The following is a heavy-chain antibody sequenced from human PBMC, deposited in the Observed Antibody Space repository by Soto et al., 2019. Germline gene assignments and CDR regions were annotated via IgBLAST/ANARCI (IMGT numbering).Heavy chain of an antibody. D-gene: IGHD6-19*01. CDR1: GGSFSGYH. CDR2: INHRGST. J-gene: IGHJ3*02. Sequence: QVQLQQWGAGLLKPSETLSLTCAVYGGSFSGYHWNWIRQPPGKGLEWIGEINHRGSTNYNPSLKSRVTISVDTSKNQFSLKLSSVTAADTAVYYCARAGAVAGPGAFDIWGQGTMVTVSS. CDR3: ARAGAVAGPGAFDI. V-gene: IGHV4-34*01.